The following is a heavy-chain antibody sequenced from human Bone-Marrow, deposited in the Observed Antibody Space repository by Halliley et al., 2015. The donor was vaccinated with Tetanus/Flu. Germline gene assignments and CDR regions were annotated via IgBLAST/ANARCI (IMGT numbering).Heavy chain of an antibody. Sequence: TLSLTCTVSGVSIITYYWSWIRQPPGKRLEWIGYIYYSGSTNYNPSLKSRVTISVDTSKNQFSLKLSSVTAADTAVYYCARYSHGYGGVDYWGQGTLVTVSS. CDR2: IYYSGST. CDR3: ARYSHGYGGVDY. CDR1: GVSIITYY. D-gene: IGHD5-18*01. J-gene: IGHJ4*02. V-gene: IGHV4-59*01.